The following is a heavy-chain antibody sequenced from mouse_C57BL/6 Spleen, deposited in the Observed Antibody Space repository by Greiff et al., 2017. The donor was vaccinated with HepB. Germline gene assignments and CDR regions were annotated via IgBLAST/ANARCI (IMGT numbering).Heavy chain of an antibody. V-gene: IGHV1-69*01. Sequence: QVQLQQPGAELVMPGASVKLSCKASGYTFPSYWMHWVKQRPGQGLEWIGEIDPSDSYTNYNQKFKGKSTLTVDKSSSTAYMQISSLTSEDSAVYYCARGGSYQGYFDYWGQGTTLTVSS. CDR3: ARGGSYQGYFDY. D-gene: IGHD1-1*02. CDR2: IDPSDSYT. CDR1: GYTFPSYW. J-gene: IGHJ2*01.